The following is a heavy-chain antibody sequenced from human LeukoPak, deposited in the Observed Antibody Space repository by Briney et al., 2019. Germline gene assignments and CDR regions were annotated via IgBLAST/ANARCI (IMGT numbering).Heavy chain of an antibody. Sequence: TGGSLRLSCAASGFMFGTYAMSWVRQAPGKGLEWVAAITATATTSYFADSVKGRYTISRDNSRNTLYLQMSSLRADDTAIYYGAKDRRVRGYYFLGRGGYFDYWGQGSLVTVSS. D-gene: IGHD3-3*01. CDR1: GFMFGTYA. J-gene: IGHJ4*02. V-gene: IGHV3-23*01. CDR2: ITATATTS. CDR3: AKDRRVRGYYFLGRGGYFDY.